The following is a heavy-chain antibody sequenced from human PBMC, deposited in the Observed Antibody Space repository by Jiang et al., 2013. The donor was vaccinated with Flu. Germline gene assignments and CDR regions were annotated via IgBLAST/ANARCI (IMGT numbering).Heavy chain of an antibody. CDR2: TYYRSKWYN. Sequence: QTLSLTCAISGDSVSSNSAAWNWIRQSPSRGLEWLGRTYYRSKWYNDYAVSVKSRITINPDTSKNQFSLQLNSVTPEDTAVYYCARDEWEIPFYCSGGSCYRFGYYYGMDVWGQGTTVTVSS. CDR3: ARDEWEIPFYCSGGSCYRFGYYYGMDV. V-gene: IGHV6-1*01. D-gene: IGHD2-15*01. J-gene: IGHJ6*02. CDR1: GDSVSSNSAA.